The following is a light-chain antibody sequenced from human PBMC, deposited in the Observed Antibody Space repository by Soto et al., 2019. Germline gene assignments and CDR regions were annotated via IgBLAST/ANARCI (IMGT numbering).Light chain of an antibody. J-gene: IGKJ2*01. V-gene: IGKV3-15*01. CDR3: QQHNNGHTYT. CDR1: QSISSS. CDR2: GAS. Sequence: EIVMTQSPATLSVSPGERATLSCRASQSISSSLAWYQQKPGQAPRLLIYGASTRATGIPARFSGSGSGTEFTLTISSRQSEDFAVSYCQQHNNGHTYTFGQGTKLEMK.